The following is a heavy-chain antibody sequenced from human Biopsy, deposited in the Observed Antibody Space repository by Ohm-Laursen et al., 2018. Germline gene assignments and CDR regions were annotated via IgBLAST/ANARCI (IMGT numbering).Heavy chain of an antibody. CDR3: ARGRRTSGWPYFDN. CDR2: IYSGENT. D-gene: IGHD6-19*01. Sequence: GTLSLTCTVSGDSLTSGPENWSWIRQSPGQGLEYIGFIYSGENTNYSPSLKNRVTMSVDTSKNQFYLKLYSVTAADTAVYYCARGRRTSGWPYFDNWGQGALVIVSP. V-gene: IGHV4-61*01. CDR1: GDSLTSGPEN. J-gene: IGHJ4*02.